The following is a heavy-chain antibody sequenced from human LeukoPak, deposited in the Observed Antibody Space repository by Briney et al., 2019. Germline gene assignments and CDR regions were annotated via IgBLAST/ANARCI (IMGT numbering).Heavy chain of an antibody. CDR1: GYTFTSYA. CDR3: ARGALAGNGYFDY. D-gene: IGHD4-23*01. J-gene: IGHJ4*02. CDR2: INAGNGNT. Sequence: ASVTVSCKASGYTFTSYAMHWVRQAPGQRLEWMGWINAGNGNTKYSQKFQGRATITRDTSASTAYMELSSLRSEDTAVYYCARGALAGNGYFDYWGQGTLVTVSS. V-gene: IGHV1-3*01.